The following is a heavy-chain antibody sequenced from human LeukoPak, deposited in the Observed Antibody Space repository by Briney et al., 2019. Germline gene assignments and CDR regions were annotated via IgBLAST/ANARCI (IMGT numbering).Heavy chain of an antibody. V-gene: IGHV1-8*01. CDR2: MNPNSGNT. CDR3: ARGRGIVVVLDY. J-gene: IGHJ4*02. Sequence: GASVKVSCKASGYTFTSYDINWARQATGQGLEWMGWMNPNSGNTGYAQKFRGRVTMTRNTSISTAYMELSSLRSEDTAVYYCARGRGIVVVLDYWGQGTLVTVSS. D-gene: IGHD3-22*01. CDR1: GYTFTSYD.